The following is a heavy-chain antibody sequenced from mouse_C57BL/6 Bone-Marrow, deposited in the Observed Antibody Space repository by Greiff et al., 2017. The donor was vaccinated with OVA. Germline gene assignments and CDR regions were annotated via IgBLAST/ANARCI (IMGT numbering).Heavy chain of an antibody. D-gene: IGHD2-10*01. J-gene: IGHJ2*01. Sequence: EVQVVESGGGLVQPGGSLSLSCAASGFTFTDYYMSWVRQPPGKALEWLGFIRNKANGYTTEYSASVKGRFTISRDNSQSILYLQMNALRAEDSATYYCARYIWASEGYAYSRNYFDYWGQGTTLTVSS. CDR2: IRNKANGYTT. CDR3: ARYIWASEGYAYSRNYFDY. CDR1: GFTFTDYY. V-gene: IGHV7-3*01.